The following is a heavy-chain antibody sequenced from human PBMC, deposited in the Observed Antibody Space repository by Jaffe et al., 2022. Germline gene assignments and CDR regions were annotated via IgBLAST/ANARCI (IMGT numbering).Heavy chain of an antibody. V-gene: IGHV3-48*01. D-gene: IGHD4-17*01. CDR1: GFTFSSYS. J-gene: IGHJ4*02. Sequence: EVQLVESGGGLVQPGGSLRLSCAASGFTFSSYSMNWVRQAPGKGLEWVSYISSSSSTIYYADSVKGRFTISRDNAKNSLYLQMNSLRAEDTAVYYCARGGTIYGDFPRYWGQGTLVTVSS. CDR3: ARGGTIYGDFPRY. CDR2: ISSSSSTI.